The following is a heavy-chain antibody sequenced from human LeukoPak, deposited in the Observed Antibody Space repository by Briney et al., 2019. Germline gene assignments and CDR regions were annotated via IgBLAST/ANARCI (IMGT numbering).Heavy chain of an antibody. V-gene: IGHV3-23*01. CDR1: GFTFSGYA. D-gene: IGHD4-11*01. Sequence: GGSLRLSCAASGFTFSGYAMSWVRQAPGKGLEWVSAISGSGGSTYYADSVKGRFAISRDNSKNTLYLQMNSLRAEDTAVYYCAKGYSTLNYYGMDVWGQGTTATVSS. J-gene: IGHJ6*02. CDR3: AKGYSTLNYYGMDV. CDR2: ISGSGGST.